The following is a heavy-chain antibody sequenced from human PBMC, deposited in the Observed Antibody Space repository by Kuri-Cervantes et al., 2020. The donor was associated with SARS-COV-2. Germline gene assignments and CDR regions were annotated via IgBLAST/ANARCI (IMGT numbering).Heavy chain of an antibody. V-gene: IGHV4-61*01. CDR1: GGSVSSGSYY. CDR2: IYYSGSN. CDR3: AREWLTNWGRPDDAFDI. J-gene: IGHJ3*02. Sequence: GSLRLSCTVSGGSVSSGSYYWSWMRQPPGKGLEWIGYIYYSGSNKYNPSLKSRVTISVDTSKNQSSLKLSSVTAADTAVYYCAREWLTNWGRPDDAFDIWGQGTMVTVSS. D-gene: IGHD7-27*01.